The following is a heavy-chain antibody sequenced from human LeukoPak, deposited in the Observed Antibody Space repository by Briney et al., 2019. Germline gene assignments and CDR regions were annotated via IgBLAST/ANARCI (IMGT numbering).Heavy chain of an antibody. CDR3: ARHLMVLMAARPASQFDY. J-gene: IGHJ4*02. D-gene: IGHD6-6*01. CDR1: GGSFSSYY. CDR2: IYYSGST. V-gene: IGHV4-39*01. Sequence: SETLSLTCAVYGGSFSSYYWGWIRQPPGKGLEWIGSIYYSGSTYYNPSLKSRVTISVDTSKNQFSLKLSSVTAADTAVYYCARHLMVLMAARPASQFDYWGQGTLVTVSS.